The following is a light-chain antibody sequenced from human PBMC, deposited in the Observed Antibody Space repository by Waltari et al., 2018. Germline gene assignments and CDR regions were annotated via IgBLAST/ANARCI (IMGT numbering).Light chain of an antibody. J-gene: IGLJ3*02. V-gene: IGLV1-40*01. CDR1: TS. Sequence: QSVLTQPPSVSGAPGQRVTFSCTGRTSKLLIFDNSVRPSGVPDRFSGSKSGTSASLAITGFQAEDEADYYCQSYDRSLSASVFGGGTKLTVL. CDR3: QSYDRSLSASV. CDR2: DNS.